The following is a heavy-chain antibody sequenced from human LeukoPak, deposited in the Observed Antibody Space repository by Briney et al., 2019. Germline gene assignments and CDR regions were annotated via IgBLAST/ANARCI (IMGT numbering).Heavy chain of an antibody. D-gene: IGHD3-22*01. J-gene: IGHJ1*01. CDR1: GFTFSSYW. CDR3: ARAPSEIGGYYPEYFRH. Sequence: GSLRLSCAASGFTFSSYWMHWVRQAPGKGLVWVSRIKSDGSTRYADSVKGRFTIFRDNAKNTVSLQMTRLRAEDTGVYYCARAPSEIGGYYPEYFRHWGQGTLVIVSS. V-gene: IGHV3-74*01. CDR2: IKSDGST.